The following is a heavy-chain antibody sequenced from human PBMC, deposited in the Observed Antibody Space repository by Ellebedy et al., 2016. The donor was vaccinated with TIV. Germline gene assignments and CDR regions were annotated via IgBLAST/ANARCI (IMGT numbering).Heavy chain of an antibody. CDR2: VSYDGSLG. J-gene: IGHJ4*02. CDR1: GFTFHTYA. V-gene: IGHV3-30-3*01. Sequence: GESLKISCAASGFTFHTYAMHWVRQAPGKVLEWLAIVSYDGSLGHYADSVKGRFTVSRDNSKNTLYLQMNSLTSEDTAVYYCAHDVTGYYYFDYWGQGTLVTVSS. CDR3: AHDVTGYYYFDY. D-gene: IGHD3-9*01.